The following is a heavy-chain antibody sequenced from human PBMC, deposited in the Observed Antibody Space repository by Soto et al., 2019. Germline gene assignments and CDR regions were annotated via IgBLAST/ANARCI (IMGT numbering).Heavy chain of an antibody. CDR1: GGSISSSSYY. V-gene: IGHV4-39*01. CDR2: IYYSGST. J-gene: IGHJ4*02. Sequence: SETLSLTCTVSGGSISSSSYYWGWIRQPPGKGLEWIGSIYYSGSTYYNPSLKSRVTISVDTSKNQFSLKLSSVTAADTAVYYCERLGRPFDYWGQGTLITVSS. CDR3: ERLGRPFDY.